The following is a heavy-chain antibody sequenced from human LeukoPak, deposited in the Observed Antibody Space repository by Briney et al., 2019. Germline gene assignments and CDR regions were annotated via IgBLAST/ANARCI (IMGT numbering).Heavy chain of an antibody. Sequence: SETLSLTCTVSGGSTSSYYWSWIRQPPGKGLEWIGYIFYTGSTNYNPSLKSRVTISVLTSKNRFSLKLSSVTAADTAVYYCATLTGGDDAFDIWGQGTMVTVSS. V-gene: IGHV4-59*01. CDR3: ATLTGGDDAFDI. CDR1: GGSTSSYY. CDR2: IFYTGST. D-gene: IGHD4-23*01. J-gene: IGHJ3*02.